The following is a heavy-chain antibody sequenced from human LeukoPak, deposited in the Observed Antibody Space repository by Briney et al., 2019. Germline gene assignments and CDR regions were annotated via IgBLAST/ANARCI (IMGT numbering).Heavy chain of an antibody. V-gene: IGHV1-69*05. D-gene: IGHD2-2*02. CDR3: ARGQIVVVPAAITYDAFDI. CDR2: IIPIFGTA. Sequence: ASVKVSCKASGGTFSSYAISWVRQAPGQGLEWIGGIIPIFGTANYAQKFQGRVTITTDESTSTAYMELSSLRSEDTAVYYCARGQIVVVPAAITYDAFDIWGQGTMVTVSS. J-gene: IGHJ3*02. CDR1: GGTFSSYA.